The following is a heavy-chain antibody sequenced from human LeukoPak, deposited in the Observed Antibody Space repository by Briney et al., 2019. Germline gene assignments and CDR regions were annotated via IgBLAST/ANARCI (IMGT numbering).Heavy chain of an antibody. Sequence: SETLSLTCTVSGDSISGYYWSWIRQPPGKGLEWIGYIYYSGSTNYNPSLKSRVTISVDTSKNQCSLKLSSVTAADTAVYYCASSRSHSSSWWFDLWGRGTLVTVSS. CDR3: ASSRSHSSSWWFDL. D-gene: IGHD6-13*01. V-gene: IGHV4-59*01. CDR1: GDSISGYY. J-gene: IGHJ2*01. CDR2: IYYSGST.